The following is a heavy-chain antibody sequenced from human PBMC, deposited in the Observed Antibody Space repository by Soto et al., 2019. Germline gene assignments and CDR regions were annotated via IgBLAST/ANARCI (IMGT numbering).Heavy chain of an antibody. J-gene: IGHJ4*02. CDR1: GGSISSYY. CDR2: IYYSGST. CDR3: ARGVRAAAGVFDY. D-gene: IGHD6-13*01. Sequence: PSETLSLTCTVSGGSISSYYCSWIRQPPGKGLEWIGYIYYSGSTNYNPSLKSRVTISVDTSKNQFSLKLSSATAADTAVYYCARGVRAAAGVFDYWGQGTLVTVSS. V-gene: IGHV4-59*01.